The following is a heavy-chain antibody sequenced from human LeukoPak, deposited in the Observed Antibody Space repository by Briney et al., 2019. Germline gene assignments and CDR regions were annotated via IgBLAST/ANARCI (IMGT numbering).Heavy chain of an antibody. Sequence: ASVKVSCKASGYTFTSYDINWVRQATGQGLEWMGWMNPNSGNTGYAQKFQGRVTMTRNTSISTAYMELSSLRSEDTAVYYCARGHITGSGWLSLHETYYMDVWGKGTTVTISS. J-gene: IGHJ6*03. D-gene: IGHD6-19*01. CDR2: MNPNSGNT. CDR1: GYTFTSYD. V-gene: IGHV1-8*01. CDR3: ARGHITGSGWLSLHETYYMDV.